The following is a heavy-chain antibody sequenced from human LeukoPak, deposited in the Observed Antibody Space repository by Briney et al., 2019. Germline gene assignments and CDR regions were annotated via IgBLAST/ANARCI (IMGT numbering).Heavy chain of an antibody. J-gene: IGHJ4*02. Sequence: GGSLRLSCAASGFTFSSYAMHWVRQAPGKGLEWVAVISYDGSNKYYADSVKGRFTISRDSSKNTLYLQMNSLRAEDTAVYYCARGIVVVAAKGELLDYWGQGTLVTVSS. D-gene: IGHD2-15*01. CDR1: GFTFSSYA. CDR2: ISYDGSNK. CDR3: ARGIVVVAAKGELLDY. V-gene: IGHV3-30-3*01.